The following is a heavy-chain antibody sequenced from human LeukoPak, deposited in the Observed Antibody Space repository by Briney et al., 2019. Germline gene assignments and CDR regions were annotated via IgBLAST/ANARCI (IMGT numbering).Heavy chain of an antibody. J-gene: IGHJ4*02. CDR1: GFTFSSYA. V-gene: IGHV3-30*04. Sequence: QPGGSLRLSCAASGFTFSSYAMHWVRQAPGKGLEWVAVISYDGSNKYYADSVKGRFTISRDNSKNTLYLQMNSLRAEDTAVYYCAKDLWTVTSRFEFDYWGQGTLVTVSS. D-gene: IGHD4-17*01. CDR2: ISYDGSNK. CDR3: AKDLWTVTSRFEFDY.